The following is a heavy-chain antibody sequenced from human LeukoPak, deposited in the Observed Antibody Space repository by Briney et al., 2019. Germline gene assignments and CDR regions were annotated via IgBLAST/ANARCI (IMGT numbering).Heavy chain of an antibody. CDR2: LSGSGITT. J-gene: IGHJ4*01. CDR3: AKGIYSSGWSYFDY. V-gene: IGHV3-23*01. CDR1: GFTFSNSA. Sequence: PGGPLRLSCAASGFTFSNSAMSWVRQAPGKGLEWVSTLSGSGITTYYADSVKGRFTISRDNSKNTLYLQMHSLRAEDTAVYYCAKGIYSSGWSYFDYWGHGTLVTVSS. D-gene: IGHD6-19*01.